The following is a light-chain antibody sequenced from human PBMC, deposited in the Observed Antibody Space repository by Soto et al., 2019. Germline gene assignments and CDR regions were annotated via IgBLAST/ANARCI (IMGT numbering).Light chain of an antibody. CDR1: SSNIGAGYD. V-gene: IGLV1-40*01. CDR3: QSYDSSLSGYV. Sequence: QAVVTQPPSVSGAPGQRVTISCTGSSSNIGAGYDVHWYQQLPGTAPKLLIYGNSNRPSGVPDRFSGSKSGTSASLAITGLQAEEEADYYCQSYDSSLSGYVFGTGTKLTVL. J-gene: IGLJ1*01. CDR2: GNS.